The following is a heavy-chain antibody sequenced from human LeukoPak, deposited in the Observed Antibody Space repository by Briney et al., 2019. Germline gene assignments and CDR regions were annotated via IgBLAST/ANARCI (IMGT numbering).Heavy chain of an antibody. J-gene: IGHJ3*02. CDR2: VYTSGYT. V-gene: IGHV4-61*02. CDR1: GGSVSSGSYY. CDR3: ARNLALNDAFDI. D-gene: IGHD3-16*01. Sequence: SETLSLTCTVSGGSVSSGSYYWSWIRQPAGKALEWIGRVYTSGYTNYNPSLKSRVTMSVDTSKKQFSLKLTSVTAADTAVYYCARNLALNDAFDIWGQGTMVTVSS.